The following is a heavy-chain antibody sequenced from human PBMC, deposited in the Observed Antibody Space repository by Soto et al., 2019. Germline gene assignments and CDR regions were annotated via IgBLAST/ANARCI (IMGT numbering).Heavy chain of an antibody. D-gene: IGHD3-10*01. CDR1: GGSFSGYY. CDR3: ARGITMVRGVIPRPYFDY. CDR2: INHSGST. J-gene: IGHJ4*02. Sequence: QVQLQQWGAGLLKPSETLSLTCAVYGGSFSGYYWSWIRQPPGKGLEWIGEINHSGSTNYNPSLKSRVTISVDTSKNQLSLKLSSVTAADTAVYYCARGITMVRGVIPRPYFDYWGQGTLVTVSS. V-gene: IGHV4-34*01.